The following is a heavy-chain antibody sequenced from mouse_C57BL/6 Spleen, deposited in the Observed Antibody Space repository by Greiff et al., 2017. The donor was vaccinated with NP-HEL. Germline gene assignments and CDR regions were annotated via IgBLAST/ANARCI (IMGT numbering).Heavy chain of an antibody. V-gene: IGHV1-81*01. CDR1: GYTFTSYG. D-gene: IGHD1-1*01. Sequence: QVHVKQSGAELARPGASVKLSCKASGYTFTSYGISWVKQRTGQGLEWIGEIYPRSGNTYYNEKFKGKATLTADKSSSTAYMELRSLTSEDSAVYFCARLITTVVGDAMDYWGQGPSVTVSS. CDR3: ARLITTVVGDAMDY. CDR2: IYPRSGNT. J-gene: IGHJ4*01.